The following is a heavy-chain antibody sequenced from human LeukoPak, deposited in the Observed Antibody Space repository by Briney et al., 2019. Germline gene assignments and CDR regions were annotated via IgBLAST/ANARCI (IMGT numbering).Heavy chain of an antibody. Sequence: PGGSLRLSCAAYGFTLAGYTMNWVRQTPGKGLEWVSSITGASTYIHYADSVKGRFTISRDDAKNSLYLQMNSLRVEDTAVYYCAMDLRKAIGASDWGQGTLVTVSS. J-gene: IGHJ4*02. V-gene: IGHV3-21*01. D-gene: IGHD1-26*01. CDR2: ITGASTYI. CDR3: AMDLRKAIGASD. CDR1: GFTLAGYT.